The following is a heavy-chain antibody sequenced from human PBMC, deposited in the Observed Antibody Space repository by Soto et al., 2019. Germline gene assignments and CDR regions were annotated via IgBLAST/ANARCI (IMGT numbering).Heavy chain of an antibody. CDR2: IYYSGST. CDR3: ARGLLDYDILTGYLEGYYYYMDV. V-gene: IGHV4-59*01. J-gene: IGHJ6*03. Sequence: SETLSLTCTVSGGSISSYYWSWIRQPPGKGLEWIGYIYYSGSTNYNPSLKSRVTISVDTSKNQFSLKLSSVTAADTAVYCCARGLLDYDILTGYLEGYYYYMDVWGKGTTVTVSS. CDR1: GGSISSYY. D-gene: IGHD3-9*01.